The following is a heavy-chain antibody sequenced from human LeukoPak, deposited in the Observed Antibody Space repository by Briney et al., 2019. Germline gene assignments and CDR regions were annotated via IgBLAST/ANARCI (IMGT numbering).Heavy chain of an antibody. CDR1: GFTFSSYA. CDR2: FSGSGGST. Sequence: GGSLRLSCAASGFTFSSYAMSWVRQAPGKGLEWVSAFSGSGGSTYYADSVKGRFTISRDNSKNTLYLQMNSLRAEDTAVYYCAKGPFPQYDSSGYLFDYWGQGTLVTVSS. V-gene: IGHV3-23*01. CDR3: AKGPFPQYDSSGYLFDY. J-gene: IGHJ4*02. D-gene: IGHD3-22*01.